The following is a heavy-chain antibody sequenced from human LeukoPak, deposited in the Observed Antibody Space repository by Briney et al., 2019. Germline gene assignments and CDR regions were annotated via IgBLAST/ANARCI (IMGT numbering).Heavy chain of an antibody. CDR2: INHSGST. CDR1: GGSFSGYY. D-gene: IGHD3-3*02. Sequence: PSETLSLTCAVYGGSFSGYYWSWIRQPPGKGLEWMGEINHSGSTNYNPSLKSRVTISVDTSKNQFSLTLSSVTATDTAVYYCARSITWSRYYMDAWGKGTTVTASS. CDR3: ARSITWSRYYMDA. V-gene: IGHV4-34*01. J-gene: IGHJ6*03.